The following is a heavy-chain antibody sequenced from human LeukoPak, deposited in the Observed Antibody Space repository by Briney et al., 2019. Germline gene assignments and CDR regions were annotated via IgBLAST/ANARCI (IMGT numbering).Heavy chain of an antibody. CDR3: ARDTRYSSGYYFDAFDI. D-gene: IGHD3-22*01. V-gene: IGHV1-69*05. J-gene: IGHJ3*02. CDR1: GGTFSSYA. Sequence: SVKVSCKASGGTFSSYAISWVRQAPGQGLEWMGGIIPIFGTANYAQKLQGRVTMTTDTSTSTAYMELRSLRSDDTAVYYCARDTRYSSGYYFDAFDIWGQGTMVTVSS. CDR2: IIPIFGTA.